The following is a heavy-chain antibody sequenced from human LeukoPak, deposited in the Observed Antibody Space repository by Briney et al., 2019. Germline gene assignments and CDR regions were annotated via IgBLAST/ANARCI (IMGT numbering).Heavy chain of an antibody. D-gene: IGHD3-10*01. CDR2: INPNSGGT. CDR1: GYTFTGYY. CDR3: ARARRASLITMVRGVKRDDAFDI. J-gene: IGHJ3*02. V-gene: IGHV1-2*02. Sequence: ASVKVSCKASGYTFTGYYMHWVRQAPGQGLEWMGWINPNSGGTNYAQKFQGRVTMTRDTSISTAYMELSRLRSDDTAVYYCARARRASLITMVRGVKRDDAFDIWGQGTMATVS.